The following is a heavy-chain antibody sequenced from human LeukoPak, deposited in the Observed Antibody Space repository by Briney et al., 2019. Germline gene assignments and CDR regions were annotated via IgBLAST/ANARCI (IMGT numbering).Heavy chain of an antibody. V-gene: IGHV3-15*01. CDR2: IKSKTVGGTT. J-gene: IGHJ4*02. Sequence: GGSLRLSCAASGFTFSNAWMSWVCQAPGKGLEWVGRIKSKTVGGTTDYAAPVKGRFTISRDDSKNTLYLQMDSLKTEDTAVYYCTTATYNWNDARFDYWGQGTLVTVSS. CDR3: TTATYNWNDARFDY. D-gene: IGHD1-1*01. CDR1: GFTFSNAW.